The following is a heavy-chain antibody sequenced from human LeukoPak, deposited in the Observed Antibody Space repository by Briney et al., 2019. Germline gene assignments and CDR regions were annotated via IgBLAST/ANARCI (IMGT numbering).Heavy chain of an antibody. CDR2: ISAYNGNT. Sequence: GASVKVSCKASGYTFTSYGISWVRQAPGQGLEWMGRISAYNGNTNYAQKLQGRVTMTTDTSTSTAYMELRSLRSDDTAVYYCARDTRIQLWNWFDPWGQGTLVTVSS. V-gene: IGHV1-18*01. D-gene: IGHD5-18*01. J-gene: IGHJ5*02. CDR3: ARDTRIQLWNWFDP. CDR1: GYTFTSYG.